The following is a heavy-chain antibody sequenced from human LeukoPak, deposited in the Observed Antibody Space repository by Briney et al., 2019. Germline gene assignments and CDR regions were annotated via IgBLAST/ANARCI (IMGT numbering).Heavy chain of an antibody. CDR3: ARQTAGYYSPFDY. CDR1: GLTFSTYW. J-gene: IGHJ4*02. CDR2: IKQDGSET. V-gene: IGHV3-7*01. D-gene: IGHD3-9*01. Sequence: GGSLRLSCAASGLTFSTYWMSWVRQAPGKGLEWVADIKQDGSETHYLDSMKGRFTISRDNANNSVYLHMSNLRAEDSAVYFCARQTAGYYSPFDYCGQGTLVTVSS.